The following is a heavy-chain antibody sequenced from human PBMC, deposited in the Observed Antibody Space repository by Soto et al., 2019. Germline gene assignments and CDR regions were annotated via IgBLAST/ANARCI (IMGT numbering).Heavy chain of an antibody. CDR3: AKDFWGSWYFDL. Sequence: GESLKISCKGSGYSFTFSFHGMHWVRQAPGKGLEWVAVTSNDESSKYYADSVKGRFTISRDNSKNTLYLQMSDLRAEDTAVYYCAKDFWGSWYFDLWGRGTQVTVSS. J-gene: IGHJ2*01. V-gene: IGHV3-30*18. CDR1: GYSFTFSFHG. CDR2: TSNDESSK. D-gene: IGHD3-16*01.